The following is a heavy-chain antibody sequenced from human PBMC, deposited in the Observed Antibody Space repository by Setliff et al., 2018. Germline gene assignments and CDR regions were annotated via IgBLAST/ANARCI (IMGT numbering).Heavy chain of an antibody. J-gene: IGHJ6*03. CDR2: TIPMFGST. D-gene: IGHD3-22*01. CDR1: GDTFRSYG. CDR3: VREGVDSRSSTDYRYYMDV. Sequence: SVKVSCKASGDTFRSYGISWVRQAPGQGLEWMGGTIPMFGSTTYAQKFQGRVTIITDESTNTAFMQLSSLRSDDTAVYYCVREGVDSRSSTDYRYYMDVWGKGTTVTVSS. V-gene: IGHV1-69*05.